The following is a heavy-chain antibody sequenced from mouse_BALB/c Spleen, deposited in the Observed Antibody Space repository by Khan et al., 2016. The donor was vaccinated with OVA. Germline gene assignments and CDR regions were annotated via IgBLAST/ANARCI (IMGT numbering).Heavy chain of an antibody. D-gene: IGHD1-1*01. Sequence: QIQLVQSGPGLVAPSQSLSITCTVSGFSLTSYGVGWVRQPPGKGLEWLGVIWGDGSTNYHSALISRLNLNKDNSKSQVFLKLNSLQTDDTATYYCALYYYGRAWFAYWGQGTLVTVSA. CDR3: ALYYYGRAWFAY. CDR1: GFSLTSYG. V-gene: IGHV2-3*01. J-gene: IGHJ3*01. CDR2: IWGDGST.